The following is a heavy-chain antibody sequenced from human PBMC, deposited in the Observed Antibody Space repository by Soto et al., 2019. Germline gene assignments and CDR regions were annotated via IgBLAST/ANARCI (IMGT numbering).Heavy chain of an antibody. CDR3: ARYIPGVRYYGMDV. CDR2: IGESGTPT. D-gene: IGHD2-2*01. Sequence: EVQLLESGGGLVQPGGSLRLSCAASGFTFSSYAMKWVRQAPGKGLEWVSLIGESGTPTYYADSVKGLFTISRDNSGNTLFLEMYSLRAEDTAVYYCARYIPGVRYYGMDVWGQGTTVTVCS. J-gene: IGHJ6*02. CDR1: GFTFSSYA. V-gene: IGHV3-23*01.